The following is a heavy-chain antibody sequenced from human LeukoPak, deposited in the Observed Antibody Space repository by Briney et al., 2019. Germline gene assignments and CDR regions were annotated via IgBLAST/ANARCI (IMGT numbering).Heavy chain of an antibody. CDR3: ARDPTAMVKTFDY. D-gene: IGHD5-18*01. CDR1: GGTFSSYA. CDR2: IIPILGIA. V-gene: IGHV1-69*04. J-gene: IGHJ4*02. Sequence: SVKVSCKASGGTFSSYAISWVRQAPGQGLEWMGRIIPILGIANYAQKFQGRVTITADKSTSTAYMEPSSLRSEDTAVYYCARDPTAMVKTFDYWGQGTLVTVSS.